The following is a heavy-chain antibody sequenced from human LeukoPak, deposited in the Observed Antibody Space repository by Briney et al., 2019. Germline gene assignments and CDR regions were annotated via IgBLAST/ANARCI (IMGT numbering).Heavy chain of an antibody. D-gene: IGHD2-2*01. CDR1: GFTFSSYA. Sequence: GGSLRLSCAASGFTFSSYAMSWVRQAPGKGLGWVSAISGSGGSTYYADSVKGRFTISRDNSKNTLYLQMNSLRAEDTAVYYCAKSELIYCSSTSCPKDYWGQGTLVTVSS. CDR2: ISGSGGST. J-gene: IGHJ4*02. V-gene: IGHV3-23*01. CDR3: AKSELIYCSSTSCPKDY.